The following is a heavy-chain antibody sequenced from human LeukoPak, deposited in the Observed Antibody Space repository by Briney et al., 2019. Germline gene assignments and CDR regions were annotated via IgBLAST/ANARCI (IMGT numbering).Heavy chain of an antibody. CDR2: IYYSEST. J-gene: IGHJ4*02. CDR3: ARGRCRNSGCRPYFDY. V-gene: IGHV4-59*01. D-gene: IGHD2/OR15-2a*01. Sequence: SETLSLTCTVSGDSISNYYWSWIRQPPGKGLEWIGYIYYSESTNYNPSLKSRVTISTDTSKSQFPLNLRSVTAEDTGIYYCARGRCRNSGCRPYFDYWGQGTQVTVSS. CDR1: GDSISNYY.